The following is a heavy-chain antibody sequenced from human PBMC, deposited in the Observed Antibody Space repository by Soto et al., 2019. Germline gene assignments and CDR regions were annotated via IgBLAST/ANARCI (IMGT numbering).Heavy chain of an antibody. J-gene: IGHJ4*02. V-gene: IGHV3-48*02. Sequence: EVQLVESGGGLVQPGGSLRLSCAASGFIFSSYNMNWVRQAPGKGLEWISYIRISGSSGSSTTDYADSVKGRFTISRDNAQKTLCLQVSSLGDYDSAVDYGARDGDSSSWAHFDYWGQGTLVTVSS. CDR2: IRISGSSGSSTT. CDR3: ARDGDSSSWAHFDY. CDR1: GFIFSSYN. D-gene: IGHD6-13*01.